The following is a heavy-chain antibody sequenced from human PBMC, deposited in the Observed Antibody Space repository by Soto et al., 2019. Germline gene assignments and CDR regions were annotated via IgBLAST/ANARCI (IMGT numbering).Heavy chain of an antibody. CDR1: NGSISSGGCS. D-gene: IGHD3-16*01. CDR2: IYPTGKT. CDR3: ARAPPGPAPRWGA. Sequence: TLSLTCTVSNGSISSGGCSWSWIRQTPGKGLEWIGYIYPTGKTYYNPSLKNRATLSIDTSQNQFSLQLTSVTAADTAVYYCARAPPGPAPRWGAWGQGPTVTVSS. J-gene: IGHJ6*02. V-gene: IGHV4-30-2*01.